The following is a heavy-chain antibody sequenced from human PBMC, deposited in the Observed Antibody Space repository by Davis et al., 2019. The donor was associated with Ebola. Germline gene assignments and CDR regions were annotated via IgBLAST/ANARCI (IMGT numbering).Heavy chain of an antibody. D-gene: IGHD6-19*01. CDR1: GYTFTSYD. CDR2: ILPNSGVT. V-gene: IGHV1-2*06. J-gene: IGHJ4*02. Sequence: AASVKVSCKASGYTFTSYDINWVRQATGQGLEWMGRILPNSGVTNYAQKFQGRVTMTRDTSISTAYMELSKLRSDDTAVYYCARGSAIAVAGLGYWGQGTLVTVSS. CDR3: ARGSAIAVAGLGY.